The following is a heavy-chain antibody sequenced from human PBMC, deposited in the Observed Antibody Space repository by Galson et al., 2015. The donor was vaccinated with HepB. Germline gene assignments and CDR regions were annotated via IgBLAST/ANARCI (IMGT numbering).Heavy chain of an antibody. CDR2: INPNSGGT. CDR3: ARLIVVVPHFDI. CDR1: GGTFSSYA. Sequence: SVKVSCKASGGTFSSYAISWVRQAPGQGLEWMGWINPNSGGTNYAQKFQGRVTMTRDTSISTAYMALSRLRSDDTAVYYCARLIVVVPHFDIWGQGTMVTVSS. V-gene: IGHV1-2*02. D-gene: IGHD2-2*01. J-gene: IGHJ3*02.